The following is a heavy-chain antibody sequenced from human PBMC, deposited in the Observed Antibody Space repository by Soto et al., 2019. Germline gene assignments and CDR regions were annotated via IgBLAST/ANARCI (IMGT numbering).Heavy chain of an antibody. J-gene: IGHJ6*02. CDR3: AKKDITLVREVVISAPVYPYDHHGLDF. V-gene: IGHV3-30*18. D-gene: IGHD3-10*01. CDR1: GFPFSTYG. Sequence: QVQLVESGGGVVQPGRSLRLSCSASGFPFSTYGMHWVRQAPGKGLEWVAVISYDGSHKYYADSVKGRFTISRDNSKNMVYLEINVLRTEDTARYYCAKKDITLVREVVISAPVYPYDHHGLDFWGRGTTVTVS. CDR2: ISYDGSHK.